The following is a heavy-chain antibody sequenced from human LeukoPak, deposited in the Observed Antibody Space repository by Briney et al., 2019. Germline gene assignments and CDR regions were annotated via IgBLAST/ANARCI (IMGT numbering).Heavy chain of an antibody. CDR2: VFYSGST. CDR3: ASGGLVSRYLDH. CDR1: GGSITSSTW. Sequence: SETLSLTCAVSGGSITSSTWWTWIRQLPGKGLEWIGEVFYSGSTNSNPSLKSRLTMSVDESKHEFSLRLTAVTAADTAVYYCASGGLVSRYLDHWGQGALVNVSP. J-gene: IGHJ4*02. D-gene: IGHD3-9*01. V-gene: IGHV4-4*02.